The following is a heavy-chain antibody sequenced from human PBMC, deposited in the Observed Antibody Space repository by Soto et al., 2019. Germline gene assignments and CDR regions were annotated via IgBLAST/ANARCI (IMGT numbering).Heavy chain of an antibody. Sequence: ASVKVSCKASGGTFNNYPITWVRQAPGEGLEWMGGSIPIFGTANYAQKFQGRVTISVDESTSTAYMELCSLRSEDTAVYYCARGRGYSGDDHYYYFDMDVWGQGTTVTVSS. CDR3: ARGRGYSGDDHYYYFDMDV. CDR1: GGTFNNYP. V-gene: IGHV1-69*13. J-gene: IGHJ6*02. D-gene: IGHD5-12*01. CDR2: SIPIFGTA.